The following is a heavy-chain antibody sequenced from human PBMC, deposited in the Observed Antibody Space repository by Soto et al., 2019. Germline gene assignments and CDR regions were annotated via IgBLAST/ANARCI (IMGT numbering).Heavy chain of an antibody. CDR3: ARVYPSSWPQFNRFDP. V-gene: IGHV1-3*05. CDR1: GYTFGTYG. J-gene: IGHJ5*02. D-gene: IGHD6-13*01. Sequence: QVQLVQSGAEERKPGASVKVSCKASGYTFGTYGIHWVRQAPGHRLEWMGWIDAANGNAKNSENFQGRVTITRDTDASTIYMELSSLTYEDTAVYYCARVYPSSWPQFNRFDPWGQGTLVTVSS. CDR2: IDAANGNA.